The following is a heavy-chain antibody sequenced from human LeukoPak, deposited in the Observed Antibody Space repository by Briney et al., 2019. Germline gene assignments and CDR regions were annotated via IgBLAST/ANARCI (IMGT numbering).Heavy chain of an antibody. CDR1: GGTFSSYA. J-gene: IGHJ5*02. CDR3: ARVVSGITVVAVSQTGMSGYWFDP. D-gene: IGHD2-15*01. Sequence: GASVKVSCKASGGTFSSYAISWVRQAPGQGLEWMGWINTNTGNPTYAQGFTGRFVFSLDTSVSTAYLQISSLKAEDTAVYYCARVVSGITVVAVSQTGMSGYWFDPWGQGTLVTVSS. CDR2: INTNTGNP. V-gene: IGHV7-4-1*02.